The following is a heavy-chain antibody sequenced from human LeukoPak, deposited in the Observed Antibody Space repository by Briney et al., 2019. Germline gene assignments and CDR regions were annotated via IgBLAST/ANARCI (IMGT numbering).Heavy chain of an antibody. CDR3: ASRDIVVVPAAIDP. V-gene: IGHV4-4*02. CDR2: IYHSGST. Sequence: SETLSLTCAVSGGSISSSNWWSWVRQPPGKGLEWIGEIYHSGSTNYNPSLKSRVTISVDKSKNQFSLKLSSVTAADPAVYYCASRDIVVVPAAIDPWGQGTLVTVSS. J-gene: IGHJ5*02. D-gene: IGHD2-2*01. CDR1: GGSISSSNW.